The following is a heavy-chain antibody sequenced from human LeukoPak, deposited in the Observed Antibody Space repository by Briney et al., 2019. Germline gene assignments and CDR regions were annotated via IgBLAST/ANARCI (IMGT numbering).Heavy chain of an antibody. CDR1: GFPFDDYA. V-gene: IGHV3-9*01. Sequence: GRSLRLSCAASGFPFDDYAMHWVRLAPGKGLEWVSGISWNSGSIVYADSVRGRFTISRDNAKNPLYLQINSLRVEDTAFYYCAKDKGSGSYYNLGYFDSWGQGMLVTVSS. CDR3: AKDKGSGSYYNLGYFDS. J-gene: IGHJ4*02. D-gene: IGHD3-10*01. CDR2: ISWNSGSI.